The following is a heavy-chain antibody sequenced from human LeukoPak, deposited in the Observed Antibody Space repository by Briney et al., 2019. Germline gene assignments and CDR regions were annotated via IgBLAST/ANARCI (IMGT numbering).Heavy chain of an antibody. CDR2: INANSGGT. CDR3: ARSSRYDIWTGYPY. CDR1: GYTFTGYY. D-gene: IGHD3-9*01. J-gene: IGHJ4*02. V-gene: IGHV1-2*02. Sequence: ASVKVSCKASGYTFTGYYMHWVRKAPGQGLEWIGWINANSGGTNYAQKFQGRVTMTRDTSISTAYMELSRLRSDDTAVYYCARSSRYDIWTGYPYWGQGTLVTVSP.